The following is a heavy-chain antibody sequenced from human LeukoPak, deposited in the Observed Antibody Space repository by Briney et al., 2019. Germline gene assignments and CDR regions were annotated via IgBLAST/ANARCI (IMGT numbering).Heavy chain of an antibody. CDR3: ARGLNWAFDY. CDR1: GFTFSNYW. CDR2: IKQDGSEK. V-gene: IGHV3-7*05. J-gene: IGHJ4*02. Sequence: GGSLRLSCAASGFTFSNYWMSWVRQAPGIGLEWVANIKQDGSEKYYADSVKGRFTVSRDNAKNSVHLLMINLRAEDTAVYYCARGLNWAFDYWGQGTLVTVSS. D-gene: IGHD3-16*01.